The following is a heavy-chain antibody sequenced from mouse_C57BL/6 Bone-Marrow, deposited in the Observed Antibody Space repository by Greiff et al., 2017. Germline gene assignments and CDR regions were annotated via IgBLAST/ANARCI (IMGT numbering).Heavy chain of an antibody. CDR2: INPGSGGT. CDR1: GYAFTNYL. CDR3: ASRGFAY. Sequence: VQLQQSGAELVRPGTSVKVSCKASGYAFTNYLIEWVKQRPGQGLEWIGVINPGSGGTNYNEKFKGKATLTADTSSSTAYMQLSSLTSEDSAVYYCASRGFAYWGQGTLVTVSA. V-gene: IGHV1-54*01. J-gene: IGHJ3*01. D-gene: IGHD3-1*01.